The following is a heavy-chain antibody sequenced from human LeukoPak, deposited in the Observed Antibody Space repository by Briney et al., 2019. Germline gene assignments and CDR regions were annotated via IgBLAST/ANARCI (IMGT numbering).Heavy chain of an antibody. Sequence: PGGSLRLSCAASGFTFSGFAMSWARQAPGKGLEWVSTISGTGGTPYYADSVKGRFTISRDNSKNTLWLQMNSLRAEDTAVYYCAKWFDYWGQGTLVTVSS. CDR3: AKWFDY. V-gene: IGHV3-23*01. CDR2: ISGTGGTP. J-gene: IGHJ4*02. CDR1: GFTFSGFA.